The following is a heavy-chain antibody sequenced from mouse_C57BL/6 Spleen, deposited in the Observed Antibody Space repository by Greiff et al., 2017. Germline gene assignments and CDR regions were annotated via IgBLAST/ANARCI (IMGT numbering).Heavy chain of an antibody. J-gene: IGHJ4*01. V-gene: IGHV5-17*01. CDR3: ARSRGFLYCYAMDY. CDR2: ISSGSSTI. D-gene: IGHD1-1*01. CDR1: GFTFSDYG. Sequence: DVMLVESGGGLVKPGGSLKLSCAASGFTFSDYGMHWVRQAPEKGLEWVAYISSGSSTIYYADTVKGRFTISRDNAKNTLFLQMTSLRSEDTAMYYCARSRGFLYCYAMDYWGQGTSVTVSS.